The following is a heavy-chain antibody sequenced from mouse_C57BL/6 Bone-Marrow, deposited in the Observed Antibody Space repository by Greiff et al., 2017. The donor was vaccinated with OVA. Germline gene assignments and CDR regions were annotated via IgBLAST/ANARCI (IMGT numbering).Heavy chain of an antibody. CDR3: ARNGGGYFDV. CDR2: INPNNGGT. Sequence: EVQLVESGPELVKPGASVKMSCKASGYTFTDYNMHWVKQSHGKSLEWIGYINPNNGGTSYNQKFKGKATLTVNKSSSTAYMELRSLTSEDSAVYYCARNGGGYFDVWGTGTTVTVSS. CDR1: GYTFTDYN. V-gene: IGHV1-22*01. J-gene: IGHJ1*03.